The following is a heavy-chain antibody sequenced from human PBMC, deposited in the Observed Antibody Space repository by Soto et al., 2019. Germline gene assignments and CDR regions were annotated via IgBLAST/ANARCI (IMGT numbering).Heavy chain of an antibody. V-gene: IGHV4-31*03. D-gene: IGHD2-15*01. CDR3: ARVRRCSGGSCYVYYYYYMDV. CDR2: IYYSGST. J-gene: IGHJ6*03. CDR1: GGSISSGGYY. Sequence: QVQLQESGPGLVKPSQTLSLTCTVSGGSISSGGYYWSWLRQHPGKGLEWIGYIYYSGSTSSNPSLKSRVTIAVDTSKNQFSLKLSSVTAADTAVYYCARVRRCSGGSCYVYYYYYMDVWGKGTTVTVSS.